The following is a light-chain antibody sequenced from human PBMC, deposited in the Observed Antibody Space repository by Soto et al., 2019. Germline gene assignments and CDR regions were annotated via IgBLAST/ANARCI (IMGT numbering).Light chain of an antibody. V-gene: IGLV2-14*01. CDR3: TSYTSSSTLDV. Sequence: QSALAQPASVSGSPGQSITSSCTGTSSDVGGYNYVSWYQQHPGKAPKLMIYEVSNRPLGVSNRFSGSKSGNTASLTISGLQAEDEADYYCTSYTSSSTLDVFGTGTKATVL. CDR1: SSDVGGYNY. CDR2: EVS. J-gene: IGLJ1*01.